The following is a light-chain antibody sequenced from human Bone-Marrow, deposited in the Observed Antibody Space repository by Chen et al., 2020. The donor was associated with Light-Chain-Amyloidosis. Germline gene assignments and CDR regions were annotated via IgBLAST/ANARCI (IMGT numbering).Light chain of an antibody. V-gene: IGKV1-5*03. J-gene: IGKJ2*01. CDR3: QQYQLFSFT. Sequence: DIRMTQSPSTLSASVGERVTITCRASQDIGDWLAWFQQKPGNAPDLLIYKASILQPGVPSRFSGSGSGTEFTLSINSLQPDDFATYFCQQYQLFSFTFGPGTTL. CDR1: QDIGDW. CDR2: KAS.